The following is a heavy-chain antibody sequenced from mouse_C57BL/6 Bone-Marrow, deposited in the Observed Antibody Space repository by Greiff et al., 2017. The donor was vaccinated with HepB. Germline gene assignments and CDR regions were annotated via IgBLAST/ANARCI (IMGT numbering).Heavy chain of an antibody. CDR2: IHPNSGST. V-gene: IGHV1-64*01. J-gene: IGHJ3*01. Sequence: QVQLKQPGAELVKPGASVKLSCKASGYTFTSYWMHWVKQRPGQGLEWIGMIHPNSGSTNYNEKFKSKATLTVDKSSSTAYMQLSSLTSEDSAVYYCARWGIRFAYWGQGTLVTVSA. CDR1: GYTFTSYW. CDR3: ARWGIRFAY.